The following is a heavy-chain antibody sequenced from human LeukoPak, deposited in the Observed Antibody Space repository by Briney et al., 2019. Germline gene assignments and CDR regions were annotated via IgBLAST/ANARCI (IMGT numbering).Heavy chain of an antibody. J-gene: IGHJ6*03. CDR2: IRSKTYDGTT. V-gene: IGHV3-49*04. Sequence: GGSLRLSCTASGFTFGDYAMSWVRQAPGKGLEWVGFIRSKTYDGTTEYAASVKGRFTISRDDSKRIAYLQMNSLKTDDTAVYYCTSSYDYYYYMDVWGKGTTVTVSS. CDR3: TSSYDYYYYMDV. CDR1: GFTFGDYA.